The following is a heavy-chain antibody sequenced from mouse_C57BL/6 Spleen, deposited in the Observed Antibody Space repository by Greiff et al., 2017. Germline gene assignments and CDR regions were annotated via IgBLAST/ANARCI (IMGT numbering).Heavy chain of an antibody. J-gene: IGHJ1*03. CDR2: INYDGSST. CDR3: ARDGPYYGSSYWYFDV. D-gene: IGHD1-1*01. Sequence: DVHLVESEGGLVQPGSSMKLSCTASGFTFSDYYMAWVRQVPEKGLEWVANINYDGSSTYYLDSLKSRFIISRDNAKNILYLQMSSLKSEDTATYYCARDGPYYGSSYWYFDVWGTGTTVTVSS. CDR1: GFTFSDYY. V-gene: IGHV5-16*01.